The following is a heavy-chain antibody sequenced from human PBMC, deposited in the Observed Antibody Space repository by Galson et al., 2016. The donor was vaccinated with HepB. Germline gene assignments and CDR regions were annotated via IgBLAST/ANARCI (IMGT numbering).Heavy chain of an antibody. CDR3: ANLRGGYSGARCYDYYNGMDV. D-gene: IGHD5-12*01. CDR2: ISDSGRTT. V-gene: IGHV3-23*01. J-gene: IGHJ6*02. CDR1: GFAFSSYA. Sequence: SLRLSCAASGFAFSSYAMSWVRQAPGKGLEWVSAISDSGRTTYYTDSVKGRFTISRDNSRNTLHLQMNSLTAEDTAIYYCANLRGGYSGARCYDYYNGMDVWGQGTTVTVSS.